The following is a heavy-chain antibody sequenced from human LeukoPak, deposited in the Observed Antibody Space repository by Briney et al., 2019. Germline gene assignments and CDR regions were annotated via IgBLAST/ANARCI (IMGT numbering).Heavy chain of an antibody. D-gene: IGHD6-13*01. V-gene: IGHV4-59*01. CDR3: ARGVYIAAAQYAY. Sequence: PSETLSLTCTVSGGSISSYYWSWIRQPPGKGLEWIGYIYYSGTTNYNPSLKSRVTISVDTSKDQFSLKLSSVTAADTAVYYCARGVYIAAAQYAYWGQGTLVTVSS. CDR1: GGSISSYY. J-gene: IGHJ4*02. CDR2: IYYSGTT.